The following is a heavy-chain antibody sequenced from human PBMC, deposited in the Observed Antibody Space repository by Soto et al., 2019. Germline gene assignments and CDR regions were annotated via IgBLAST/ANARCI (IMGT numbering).Heavy chain of an antibody. CDR1: GYTFTSYG. V-gene: IGHV1-18*04. Sequence: ASVKVSCKASGYTFTSYGISWVRQAPGQGLEWMGWISAYNSNTNYAQKLQGRVTMTTDTSTSTAYMELRSLRSDDTAVYYCARGDHYYDSSGYYYREVYFGMDVWGQGTTVTVS. D-gene: IGHD3-22*01. J-gene: IGHJ6*02. CDR3: ARGDHYYDSSGYYYREVYFGMDV. CDR2: ISAYNSNT.